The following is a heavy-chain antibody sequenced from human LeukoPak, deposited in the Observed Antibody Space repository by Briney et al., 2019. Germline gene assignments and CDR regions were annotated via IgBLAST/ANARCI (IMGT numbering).Heavy chain of an antibody. J-gene: IGHJ4*02. D-gene: IGHD2-2*01. CDR3: AKSPLGYLRSSTSCFDY. V-gene: IGHV3-23*01. CDR1: GFTFSSYA. Sequence: GSLRLSCAASGFTFSSYAMSWVRQAPGKGLEWVSAISGSGGSTYYAGSVKGRFTISRDNSKNTLYLQMNSLRAEDTAVYYCAKSPLGYLRSSTSCFDYWGQGTLVTVSS. CDR2: ISGSGGST.